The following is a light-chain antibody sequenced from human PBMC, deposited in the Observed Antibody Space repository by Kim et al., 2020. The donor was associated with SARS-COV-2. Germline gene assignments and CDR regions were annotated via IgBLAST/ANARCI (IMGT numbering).Light chain of an antibody. Sequence: SASVRDKVTITGRASQSINTYLAWYQQKPGKIPTLQVYAASTLQTGVPSRFSGSGSGTVFTLTINSLQAEDVATCYCQKYNSVLTFGQGTRLEIK. V-gene: IGKV1-27*01. CDR2: AAS. J-gene: IGKJ5*01. CDR1: QSINTY. CDR3: QKYNSVLT.